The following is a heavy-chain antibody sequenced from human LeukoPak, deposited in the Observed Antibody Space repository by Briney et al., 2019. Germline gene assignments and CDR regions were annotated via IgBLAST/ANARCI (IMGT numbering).Heavy chain of an antibody. D-gene: IGHD5-18*01. CDR2: IRSKTNGGTT. V-gene: IGHV3-15*01. J-gene: IGHJ4*02. Sequence: PGRSLRLSCAASGFTFKNASMSWVRQAPGKGLEWVGRIRSKTNGGTTDYAAPVKGRFTISRDDSKNTLYLQMNSLTAEDTAVYFCAHRDTTMVRVDYWGQGSLVTVSS. CDR3: AHRDTTMVRVDY. CDR1: GFTFKNAS.